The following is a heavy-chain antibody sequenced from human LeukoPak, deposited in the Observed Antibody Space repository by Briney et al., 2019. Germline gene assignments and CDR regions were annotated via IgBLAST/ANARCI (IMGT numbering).Heavy chain of an antibody. V-gene: IGHV4-61*02. CDR3: ARQYIDILTGYHRGELYLYFDL. CDR1: GGSISSSSYS. Sequence: SETLSLPCTVSGGSISSSSYSWSWIRKPAGNRLEWIERIYSTGSTILKPSFTIRVTISLDTSKNQFSLKLNSVTAANTAVYYWARQYIDILTGYHRGELYLYFDLWGRGTLVTVSS. J-gene: IGHJ2*01. D-gene: IGHD3-9*01. CDR2: IYSTGST.